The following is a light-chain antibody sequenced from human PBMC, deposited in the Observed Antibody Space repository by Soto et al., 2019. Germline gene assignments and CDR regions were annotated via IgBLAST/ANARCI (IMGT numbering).Light chain of an antibody. CDR2: KAS. Sequence: DIQMTQSPSTLPASVGDRVTITCRASQSISNWLAWYQQKPGKAPQLLIYKASILERGVSSRFSGSGSGTEFTLTISSLQPDDFATYYCQQYNSYLRTFGQGTKVEVK. V-gene: IGKV1-5*03. CDR3: QQYNSYLRT. CDR1: QSISNW. J-gene: IGKJ1*01.